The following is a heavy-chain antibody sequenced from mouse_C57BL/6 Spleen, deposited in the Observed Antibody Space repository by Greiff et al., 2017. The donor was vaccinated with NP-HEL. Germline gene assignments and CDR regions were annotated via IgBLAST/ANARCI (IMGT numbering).Heavy chain of an antibody. J-gene: IGHJ1*03. D-gene: IGHD2-3*01. CDR3: TTGRDGYYGGYFDV. CDR1: GFNIKDYY. Sequence: EVQLQQSGAELVRPGASVKLSCTASGFNIKDYYMHWVKQRPEQCLEWIGRIDPEDGDTEYAPKFQGKATMTADTSSNTAYLQLRSLTSEDTAVYYCTTGRDGYYGGYFDVWGKGTTVTVSS. CDR2: IDPEDGDT. V-gene: IGHV14-1*01.